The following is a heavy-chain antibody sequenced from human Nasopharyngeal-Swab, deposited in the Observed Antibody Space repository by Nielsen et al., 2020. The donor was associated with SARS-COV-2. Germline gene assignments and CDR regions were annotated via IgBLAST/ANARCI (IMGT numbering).Heavy chain of an antibody. D-gene: IGHD2-8*01. CDR3: ARGVLTSVSYYYYGMDV. CDR2: IDPSDSYT. J-gene: IGHJ6*02. Sequence: VRKMPGTGLGWVGRIDPSDSYTNYSPSFQGHVTISADKSISTAYLQWSSLKASDTAMYCCARGVLTSVSYYYYGMDVWGQGTTVTVSS. V-gene: IGHV5-10-1*01.